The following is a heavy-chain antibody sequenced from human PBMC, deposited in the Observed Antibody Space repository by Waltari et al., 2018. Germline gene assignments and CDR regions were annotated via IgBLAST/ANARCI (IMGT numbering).Heavy chain of an antibody. CDR2: IIPILGIA. V-gene: IGHV1-69*08. J-gene: IGHJ6*02. Sequence: QVQLVQSGAEVKKPGSSVKVSCKASGGTFSSYTISWVRQAPGQGLEWMGRIIPILGIANYAQKFQGRVTITADKSTSTAYMELRSLRSEDTAVYYCARDPDTAMVVYYYGMDVWGQGTTVTVSS. D-gene: IGHD5-18*01. CDR1: GGTFSSYT. CDR3: ARDPDTAMVVYYYGMDV.